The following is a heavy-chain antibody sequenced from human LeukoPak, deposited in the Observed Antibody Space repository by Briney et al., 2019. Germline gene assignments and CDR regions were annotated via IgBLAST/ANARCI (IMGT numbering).Heavy chain of an antibody. CDR3: ARELGDYGGNSAPDDAFDI. Sequence: SQTLSLTCAISGDSVSSNSAAWNWIRQSPSRGLEWLGRTYYRSKWYNDYAVSVKSRITINPDTSKNQFSLQLNSVTPEDTAVYYCARELGDYGGNSAPDDAFDIWGQGTMVTVSS. CDR2: TYYRSKWYN. J-gene: IGHJ3*02. CDR1: GDSVSSNSAA. V-gene: IGHV6-1*01. D-gene: IGHD4-23*01.